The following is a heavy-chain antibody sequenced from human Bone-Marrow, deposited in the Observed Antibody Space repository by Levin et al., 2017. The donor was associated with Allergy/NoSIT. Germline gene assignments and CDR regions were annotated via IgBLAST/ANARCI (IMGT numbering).Heavy chain of an antibody. CDR3: GRRRRLDY. V-gene: IGHV1-2*02. CDR2: IDPKRGDR. D-gene: IGHD5-24*01. Sequence: PGGSLRLSCKASGYTFSDYYVHWVRQAPGQGLEWMGWIDPKRGDRKYAQKFQGRVTMTRDTSIRTAYMELSSLRSDDTAVYYCGRRRRLDYWGQGTLVSVSS. CDR1: GYTFSDYY. J-gene: IGHJ4*02.